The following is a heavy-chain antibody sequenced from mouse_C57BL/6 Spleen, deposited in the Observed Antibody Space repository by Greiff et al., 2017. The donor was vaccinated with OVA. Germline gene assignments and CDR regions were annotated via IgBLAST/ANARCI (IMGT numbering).Heavy chain of an antibody. CDR1: GYTFTSYW. CDR2: IDPSDSYT. V-gene: IGHV1-50*01. D-gene: IGHD2-5*01. J-gene: IGHJ3*01. Sequence: QVQLQQPGAELVKPGASVKLSCKASGYTFTSYWMQWVKQRPGQGLEWIGEIDPSDSYTNYNQKFKGKATLTVDTSFSTAYMQLSSLTSEDSAVYYCARRGYSNYEGAYWGQGTLVTVSA. CDR3: ARRGYSNYEGAY.